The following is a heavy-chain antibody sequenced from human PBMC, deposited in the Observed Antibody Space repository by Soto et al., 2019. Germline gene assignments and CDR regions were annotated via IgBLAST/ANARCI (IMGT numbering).Heavy chain of an antibody. CDR1: GGSFSSYG. Sequence: QMQLVQSGAEVKKPGSSVKVSCKASGGSFSSYGITWVRQAPGQGLEWTGGIIPIFGTIDYAQKFQGRVTIIADISTSTAYMELGSLRSEDTAVYYCARDWRNSWHSSAYGMDVWGQGTTVTVSS. CDR2: IIPIFGTI. D-gene: IGHD2-15*01. V-gene: IGHV1-69*06. CDR3: ARDWRNSWHSSAYGMDV. J-gene: IGHJ6*02.